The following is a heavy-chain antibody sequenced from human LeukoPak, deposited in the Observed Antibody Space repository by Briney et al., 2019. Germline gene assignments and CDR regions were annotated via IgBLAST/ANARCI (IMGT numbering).Heavy chain of an antibody. CDR2: TSSSGSTI. J-gene: IGHJ4*02. V-gene: IGHV3-48*03. CDR1: GFTFSSYE. D-gene: IGHD2/OR15-2a*01. CDR3: AREDDYFGQYYFDY. Sequence: GGSLRLSCAASGFTFSSYEMNWVRQAPGKGLEWVSYTSSSGSTIYYADSVKGRFTISRDNAKNSLYLQMNSLRAEDTAVYYCAREDDYFGQYYFDYWGQGTLVTVSS.